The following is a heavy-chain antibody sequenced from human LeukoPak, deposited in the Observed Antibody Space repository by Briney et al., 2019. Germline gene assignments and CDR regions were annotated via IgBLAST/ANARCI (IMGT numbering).Heavy chain of an antibody. CDR2: ISQYGKKK. Sequence: GGSLRLSCAASGLTFGSYGMHWVRQAPGKGVEWVPVISQYGKKKFYVDFVQRRFTTPRENSENTSYIQMNSLRTENTAMYYCVKDTAMEPYDYYYYGMDVWGQGTTITVSS. CDR1: GLTFGSYG. CDR3: VKDTAMEPYDYYYYGMDV. D-gene: IGHD5-18*01. J-gene: IGHJ6*02. V-gene: IGHV3-30*18.